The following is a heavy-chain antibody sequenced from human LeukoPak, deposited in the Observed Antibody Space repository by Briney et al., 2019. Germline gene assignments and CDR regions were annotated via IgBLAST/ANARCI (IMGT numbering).Heavy chain of an antibody. CDR3: ARPIGLGLSDRYYFDS. V-gene: IGHV4-59*08. J-gene: IGHJ4*02. Sequence: PSETLSLTCTVSGNSISNYYYWGWIRQAPGRGLEWIGYIYYTGSTKSNPSLKNRVAISIDTSKNQFSLTLTSVTAADAAVYYCARPIGLGLSDRYYFDSWGPGILVTVSS. CDR2: IYYTGST. D-gene: IGHD3-16*01. CDR1: GNSISNYY.